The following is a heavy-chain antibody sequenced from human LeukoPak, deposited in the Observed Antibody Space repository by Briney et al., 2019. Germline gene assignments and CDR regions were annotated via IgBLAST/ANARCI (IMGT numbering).Heavy chain of an antibody. CDR1: GGSISSYY. CDR3: ARAAVPAAHDY. CDR2: IYYSGST. J-gene: IGHJ4*02. V-gene: IGHV4-59*01. Sequence: SETLSLTCTVSGGSISSYYWSWIRQPPGKGLEWIGYIYYSGSTNYNPSLKSRVTMSVDTSKNQFSLKLSSVTAADTAVYYCARAAVPAAHDYWGQGTLVTVSS. D-gene: IGHD2-2*01.